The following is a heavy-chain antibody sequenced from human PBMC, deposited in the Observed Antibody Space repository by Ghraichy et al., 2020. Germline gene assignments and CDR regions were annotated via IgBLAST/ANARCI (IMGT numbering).Heavy chain of an antibody. CDR3: ARAWDYGDYWGTQSSESLYYYMDV. D-gene: IGHD4-17*01. CDR2: IYHSGST. J-gene: IGHJ6*03. Sequence: SETLSLTCAVSGGSISSSNWWSWVRQPPGKGLEWIGEIYHSGSTNYNPSLKSRVTISVDKSKNQFSLKLSSVTAADTAVYYCARAWDYGDYWGTQSSESLYYYMDVWGKGTTVTVSS. CDR1: GGSISSSNW. V-gene: IGHV4-4*02.